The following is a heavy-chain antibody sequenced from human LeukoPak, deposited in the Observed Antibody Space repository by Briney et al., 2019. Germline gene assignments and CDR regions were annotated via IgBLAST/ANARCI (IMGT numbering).Heavy chain of an antibody. D-gene: IGHD3-22*01. Sequence: GGSLRLSCAASGFTFSNYEMNWVGQAPGNGLEWVSYISNSGSIIYYADSVKGRFTISRDNAKNSLYLQMNSLRAEDTAVYYCARSTYYSDSSPYPFHYWGQGSMVTVSS. CDR1: GFTFSNYE. CDR2: ISNSGSII. J-gene: IGHJ1*01. V-gene: IGHV3-48*03. CDR3: ARSTYYSDSSPYPFHY.